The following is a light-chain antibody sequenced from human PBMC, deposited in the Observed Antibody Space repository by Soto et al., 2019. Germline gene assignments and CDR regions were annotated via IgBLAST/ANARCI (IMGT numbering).Light chain of an antibody. Sequence: IQMTQSPSSLSASVGDRVPITCRASQGIRNDLGWYQQKPGKAPKLLIYKASTLKSGVPSRFSGSGSGTEFTLTISSLQPDDFATYYCQHYNSYSEAFGQGTKVDIK. J-gene: IGKJ1*01. CDR1: QGIRND. CDR3: QHYNSYSEA. CDR2: KAS. V-gene: IGKV1-5*03.